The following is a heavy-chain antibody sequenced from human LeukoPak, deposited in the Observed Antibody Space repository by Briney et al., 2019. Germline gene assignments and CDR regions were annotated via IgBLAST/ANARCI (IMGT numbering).Heavy chain of an antibody. CDR1: GFTFSSYA. CDR2: ISGSGGST. D-gene: IGHD3-3*01. J-gene: IGHJ4*02. CDR3: AKDSSGYDSFYFDY. V-gene: IGHV3-23*01. Sequence: GGSLRLSCAASGFTFSSYAMSWVRQAPGKGVERVSAISGSGGSTYYADSVKGRFTIARATSKYTLYLQMNSLSAEASAVYYCAKDSSGYDSFYFDYWGQGTLVTVSS.